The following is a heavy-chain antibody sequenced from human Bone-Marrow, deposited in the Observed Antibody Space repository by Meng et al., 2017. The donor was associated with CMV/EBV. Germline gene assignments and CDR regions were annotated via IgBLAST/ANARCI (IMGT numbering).Heavy chain of an antibody. D-gene: IGHD2-2*02. CDR2: INSDGSST. V-gene: IGHV3-74*01. J-gene: IGHJ2*01. Sequence: GGSLRLSCAASGFTFSSYWMHWVRQAPGKGLVWVSRINSDGSSTSYADSVKGRFTISRDNAKNSLYLQMNSLRAEDTAVYYCARPTADCSSTSCYNWYFDLWGRGTLVTVSS. CDR1: GFTFSSYW. CDR3: ARPTADCSSTSCYNWYFDL.